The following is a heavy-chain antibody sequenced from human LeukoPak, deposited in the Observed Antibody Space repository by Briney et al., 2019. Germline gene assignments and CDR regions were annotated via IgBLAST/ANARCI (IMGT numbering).Heavy chain of an antibody. CDR1: GFTFSNYW. D-gene: IGHD6-6*01. CDR3: ARDGIAARGAHYFDY. J-gene: IGHJ4*02. V-gene: IGHV3-7*01. CDR2: IKEDGSQK. Sequence: GGSLRLSCAGSGFTFSNYWMNWVRQAPGKGLEWVANIKEDGSQKYYVDSVKGRFTISRDNAKNSLYLQMNSLRAEDTAVYYCARDGIAARGAHYFDYWGQGTLVTVSS.